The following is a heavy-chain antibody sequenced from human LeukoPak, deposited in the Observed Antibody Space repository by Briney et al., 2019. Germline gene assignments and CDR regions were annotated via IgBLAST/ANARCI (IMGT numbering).Heavy chain of an antibody. CDR1: GFTFSDYW. D-gene: IGHD6-13*01. J-gene: IGHJ4*01. V-gene: IGHV3-7*01. CDR2: IRQDGGEK. Sequence: QSGGSLRLSCAVSGFTFSDYWVNWVRQAPGKGLEWVASIRQDGGEKSYVDSVKGRFTISRDNTKNSLYLQMNSLRDEDTAVYYCARDGTAPGLYFDLWGQGTLVTVSS. CDR3: ARDGTAPGLYFDL.